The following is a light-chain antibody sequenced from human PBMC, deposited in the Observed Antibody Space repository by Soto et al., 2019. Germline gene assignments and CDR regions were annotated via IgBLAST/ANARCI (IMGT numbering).Light chain of an antibody. CDR1: QSVSSS. CDR2: DAS. CDR3: QQRSTWPRT. J-gene: IGKJ2*01. Sequence: EIVLTQSPATLSLSPGERATLSCRASQSVSSSLGWYQQIPGQAPRLLIYDASNRATGIPARFSGSGSGTDFTLTISSPEPEYFAVYYCQQRSTWPRTFGQGTKLDIK. V-gene: IGKV3-11*01.